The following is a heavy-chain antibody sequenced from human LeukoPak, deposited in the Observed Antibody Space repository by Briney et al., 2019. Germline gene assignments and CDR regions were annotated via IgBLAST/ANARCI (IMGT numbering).Heavy chain of an antibody. CDR2: ISYDGSNK. Sequence: GGSLRLSCAASGFTVSSNYMSWVRQAPGKGLEWVAVISYDGSNKYYADSVKGRFTISRDNSKNTLYLQMNSLRAEDTAVYYCAKEVYCSSTSCSDYWGQGTLVTVSS. D-gene: IGHD2-2*01. V-gene: IGHV3-30*18. CDR3: AKEVYCSSTSCSDY. CDR1: GFTVSSNY. J-gene: IGHJ4*02.